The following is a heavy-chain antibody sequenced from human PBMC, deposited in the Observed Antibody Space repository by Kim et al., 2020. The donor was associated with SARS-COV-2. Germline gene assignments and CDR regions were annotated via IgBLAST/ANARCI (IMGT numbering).Heavy chain of an antibody. J-gene: IGHJ4*02. CDR2: IYYSGST. D-gene: IGHD2-2*02. CDR1: GGSISSYY. CDR3: ARVYRALGYCSSTSCYTFDY. Sequence: SETLSLTCTVSGGSISSYYWSWIRQPPGKGLEWIGYIYYSGSTNYNPSLKSRVTISVDTSKNQFSLKLSSVTAADTAVYYCARVYRALGYCSSTSCYTFDYWGQGTLVTVSS. V-gene: IGHV4-59*01.